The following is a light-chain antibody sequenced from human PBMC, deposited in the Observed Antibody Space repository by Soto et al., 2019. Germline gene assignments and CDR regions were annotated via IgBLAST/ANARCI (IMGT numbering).Light chain of an antibody. CDR1: QSVSSNY. Sequence: TQYKGTLSLSPGERSTLSCISSQSVSSNYLAWYQQKPGQAPRLLIYGASSRATGIPDRFSGSGSGTDFTLTISRLQPEDFAVYYCQQYGFSLWTFGQVTNVDIK. J-gene: IGKJ1*01. V-gene: IGKV3-20*01. CDR3: QQYGFSLWT. CDR2: GAS.